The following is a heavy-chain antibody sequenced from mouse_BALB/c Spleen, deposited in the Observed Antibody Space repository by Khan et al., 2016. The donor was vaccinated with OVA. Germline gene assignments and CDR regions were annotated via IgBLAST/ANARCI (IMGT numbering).Heavy chain of an antibody. CDR2: IYPGSGNT. V-gene: IGHV1-63*02. J-gene: IGHJ4*01. CDR1: GYTFTNYW. Sequence: QVQLQQSGAELVRPGTSVKMSCKTAGYTFTNYWIGWVKQRPGHGLEWIGDIYPGSGNTHYNEKFKGKASLTADTSSSTAYMHLSSLTSEDSAIYYCAIPYYDGSSYDPMDAWGQGTSVTVSS. D-gene: IGHD1-1*01. CDR3: AIPYYDGSSYDPMDA.